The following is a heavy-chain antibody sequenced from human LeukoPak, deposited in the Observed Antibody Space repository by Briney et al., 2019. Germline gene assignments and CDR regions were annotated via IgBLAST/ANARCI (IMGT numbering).Heavy chain of an antibody. CDR1: GFTFSSYG. Sequence: GRSLRLSCAASGFTFSSYGMNWVRQAPGKGLEWVSSISSSGDYINYADSVKGRFTISRDNAKNTLFLQMNSLRAEDTAVYYCAKSAGDYYDSSGYYHRPLGYWGQGTLVTVSS. V-gene: IGHV3-21*01. CDR3: AKSAGDYYDSSGYYHRPLGY. D-gene: IGHD3-22*01. CDR2: ISSSGDYI. J-gene: IGHJ4*02.